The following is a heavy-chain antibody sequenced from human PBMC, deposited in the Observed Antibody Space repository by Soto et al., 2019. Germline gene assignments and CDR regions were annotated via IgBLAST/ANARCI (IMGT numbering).Heavy chain of an antibody. CDR1: GCSISSYY. CDR2: IYYSGST. V-gene: IGHV4-59*12. Sequence: SETLSLTCTFSGCSISSYYWSWIRQPPGKGLEWIGYIYYSGSTNYNPSLKSRVTISVDTSKNQFSLKLSSVSAADTAVYYCARDPNIVATMGSIYYYYGMDVWGQGTTVTVSS. CDR3: ARDPNIVATMGSIYYYYGMDV. D-gene: IGHD5-12*01. J-gene: IGHJ6*02.